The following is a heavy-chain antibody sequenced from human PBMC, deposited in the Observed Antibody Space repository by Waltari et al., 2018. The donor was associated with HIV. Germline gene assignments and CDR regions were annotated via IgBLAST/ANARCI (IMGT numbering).Heavy chain of an antibody. V-gene: IGHV3-21*01. CDR3: ARDKAAPGYSPHAFDI. CDR2: ITTNSIYI. D-gene: IGHD2-15*01. J-gene: IGHJ3*02. CDR1: GCTFSYDT. Sequence: EVQLVESGGGLVKHGVSLRLSCAASGCTFSYDTMNWVRQAPGKGLYLVSSITTNSIYIYYADSVKGRFTISIDNAKTSLYRQMNSLRAEDTGVYYCARDKAAPGYSPHAFDIWGQGTMVTVSS.